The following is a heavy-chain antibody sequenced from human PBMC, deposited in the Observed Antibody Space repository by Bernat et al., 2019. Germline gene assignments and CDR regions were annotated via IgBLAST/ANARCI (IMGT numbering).Heavy chain of an antibody. Sequence: EVQLVESGGGLVKPGGSLRLSCAASGFTFRSSWMRWIRQAPGKGLEWVANIKQDGTEIYYVDAVKGRFTISRDNAKNSLYLQMNSLRAEDTAVYYCVKDTDYWGQGTLVTVSS. V-gene: IGHV3-7*03. CDR2: IKQDGTEI. J-gene: IGHJ4*02. CDR3: VKDTDY. CDR1: GFTFRSSW.